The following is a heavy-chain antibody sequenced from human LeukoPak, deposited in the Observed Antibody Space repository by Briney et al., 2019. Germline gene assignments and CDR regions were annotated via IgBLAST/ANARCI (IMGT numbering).Heavy chain of an antibody. CDR2: MFHNGNT. CDR1: DDSITSYY. Sequence: PETLSLTCTVSDDSITSYYWSWIRQPPGKGLEWIAFMFHNGNTNYNPSLRSRVVMSVDISKNQISLKVNSVTAADTAVYYCARFSPSEPGAFDIWGQGTLATVSS. CDR3: ARFSPSEPGAFDI. V-gene: IGHV4-59*01. J-gene: IGHJ3*02.